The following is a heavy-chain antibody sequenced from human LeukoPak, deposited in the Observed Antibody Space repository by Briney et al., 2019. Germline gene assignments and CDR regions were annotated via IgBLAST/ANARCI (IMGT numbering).Heavy chain of an antibody. CDR3: AXTHSSSWGIFDY. V-gene: IGHV3-30*02. D-gene: IGHD6-13*01. CDR1: GFTFSSYG. J-gene: IGHJ4*02. Sequence: GGSLRLSCATSGFTFSSYGMHWVRQAPGKGLEWVAFIRNDGSTKYFADSVKGRFTISRDNSKNTLYLQMNSLRAEDTAVYYCAXTHSSSWGIFDYWGQGTLVTVSS. CDR2: IRNDGSTK.